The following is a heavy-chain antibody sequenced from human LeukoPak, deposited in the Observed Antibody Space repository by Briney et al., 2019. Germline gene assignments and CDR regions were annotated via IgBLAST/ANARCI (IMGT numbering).Heavy chain of an antibody. CDR2: IYYSGST. D-gene: IGHD3-3*01. J-gene: IGHJ4*02. CDR1: GGSISSSSYY. V-gene: IGHV4-39*06. Sequence: PSETLSLTCTVSGGSISSSSYYWGWIRQPPGKGLEWIGSIYYSGSTYYNPSLKSRVTISVDTSKNQFPLKLSSVTAADTAVYYCARFFWSARPPYYWGQGTLVTVSS. CDR3: ARFFWSARPPYY.